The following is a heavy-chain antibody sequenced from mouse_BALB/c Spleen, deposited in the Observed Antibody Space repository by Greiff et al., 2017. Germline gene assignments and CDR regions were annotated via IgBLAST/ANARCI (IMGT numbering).Heavy chain of an antibody. CDR1: GFTFSSFG. CDR2: ISSGSSTI. Sequence: EVKVVESGGGLVQPGGSRKLSCAASGFTFSSFGMHWVRQAPEKGLEWVAYISSGSSTIYYADTVKGRFTISRDNPKNTLFLQMTSLRSEDTAMYYCARREYGNYFDYWGQGTTLTVSS. D-gene: IGHD2-10*02. J-gene: IGHJ2*01. V-gene: IGHV5-17*02. CDR3: ARREYGNYFDY.